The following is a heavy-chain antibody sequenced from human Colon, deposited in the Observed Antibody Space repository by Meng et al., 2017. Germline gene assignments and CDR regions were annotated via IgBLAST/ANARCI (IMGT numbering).Heavy chain of an antibody. D-gene: IGHD1-14*01. CDR2: INTNTGNP. CDR3: ATDGRLYDPNHVSSYFDY. CDR1: GDTFTSYA. V-gene: IGHV7-4-1*01. Sequence: VQLVQAGSDLRKPGASGKISCKASGDTFTSYAINWVRQAPGQGLEWMGWINTNTGNPTYAQGFTGRFVVSLDASVTTAYLQIDSLRAEDTAVYYCATDGRLYDPNHVSSYFDYWGQGSLVTVSS. J-gene: IGHJ4*02.